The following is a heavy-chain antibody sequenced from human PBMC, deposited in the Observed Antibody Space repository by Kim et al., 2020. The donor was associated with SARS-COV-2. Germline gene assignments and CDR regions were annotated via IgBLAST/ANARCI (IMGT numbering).Heavy chain of an antibody. Sequence: HSGRTNYNPSLKSRVTISVDTSKNQFSLKLSSVTAADTAVYYCARGHTGTWGQGTLVTVSS. J-gene: IGHJ4*02. CDR3: ARGHTGT. D-gene: IGHD5-18*01. CDR2: HSGRT. V-gene: IGHV4-34*01.